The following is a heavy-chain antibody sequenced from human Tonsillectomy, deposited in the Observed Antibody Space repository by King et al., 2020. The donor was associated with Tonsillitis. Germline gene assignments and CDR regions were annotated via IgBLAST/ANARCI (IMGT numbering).Heavy chain of an antibody. D-gene: IGHD1-26*01. J-gene: IGHJ4*02. CDR3: AKDKEAGGTSPLDF. Sequence: VQLVESGGGLVQPGKSLRLSCAASGFTFDNYAMHWVRQAPGKGLEWVSGISWNSGSKDYADSVKGRFTISRDNANNSLYLQLNSLRTEDSALHFCAKDKEAGGTSPLDFWGQGTPVTVSS. CDR1: GFTFDNYA. CDR2: ISWNSGSK. V-gene: IGHV3-9*01.